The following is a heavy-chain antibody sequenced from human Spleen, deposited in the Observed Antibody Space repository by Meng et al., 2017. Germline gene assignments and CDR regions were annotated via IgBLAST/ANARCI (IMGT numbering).Heavy chain of an antibody. J-gene: IGHJ4*02. CDR1: GYPFTSYG. V-gene: IGHV1-18*01. Sequence: QVRLVHSGAEVKKPGAPVKVSCKASGYPFTSYGITWVRQAPGQGLEWMGWISPYDDNTDYARELQGRVTMTTDTSTSTAYMDLRSLRSDDTAVYYCARLPRGHTYALYYFDYWGQGTLVTVSS. CDR2: ISPYDDNT. CDR3: ARLPRGHTYALYYFDY. D-gene: IGHD5-18*01.